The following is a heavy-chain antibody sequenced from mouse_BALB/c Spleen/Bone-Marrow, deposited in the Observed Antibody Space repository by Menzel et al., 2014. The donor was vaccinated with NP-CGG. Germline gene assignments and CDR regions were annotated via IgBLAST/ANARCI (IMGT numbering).Heavy chain of an antibody. CDR2: INPGSGST. Sequence: QVQLQQSGAELVRPGTSVKVSCKASGYALTNYLIEWLKQRPGQGLELIGVINPGSGSTNYNEKFKGKATLTADKSSSTAYMQLSSLTSDDSAVYFCARGPTWYFDVWGAGTTVTVSS. V-gene: IGHV1-54*03. D-gene: IGHD3-3*01. CDR3: ARGPTWYFDV. CDR1: GYALTNYL. J-gene: IGHJ1*01.